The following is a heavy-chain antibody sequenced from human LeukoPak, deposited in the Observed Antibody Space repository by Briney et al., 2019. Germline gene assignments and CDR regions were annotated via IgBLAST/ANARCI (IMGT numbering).Heavy chain of an antibody. V-gene: IGHV4-30-4*01. D-gene: IGHD3-9*01. CDR3: STTVEVGGSEYDILTGRGPIEY. Sequence: SETLSLTCTVSGGSLSSGNYFWTWVRQPPGKGLEWIGYIYYNGNTYYNPSLKSRVTISLDKSRNQFSLKLTSVTAADTAVYYCSTTVEVGGSEYDILTGRGPIEYWGQGTLVTVSS. J-gene: IGHJ4*02. CDR1: GGSLSSGNYF. CDR2: IYYNGNT.